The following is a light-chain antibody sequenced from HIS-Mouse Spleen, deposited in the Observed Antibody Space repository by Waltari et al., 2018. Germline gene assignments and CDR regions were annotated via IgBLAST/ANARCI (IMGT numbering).Light chain of an antibody. Sequence: HSALTQPPSASGSPGQSVTISCTGTSSDVGGYNYVSWYQQHPGKAPKLMIYEVSKLPSGVPDRFSGSKSGNTASLTVSGLQAEDEADYYCSSYAGSNNFVVFGGGTKLTVL. J-gene: IGLJ2*01. V-gene: IGLV2-8*01. CDR3: SSYAGSNNFVV. CDR1: SSDVGGYNY. CDR2: EVS.